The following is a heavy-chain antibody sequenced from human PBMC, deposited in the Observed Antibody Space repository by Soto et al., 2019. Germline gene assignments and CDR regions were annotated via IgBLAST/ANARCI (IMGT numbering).Heavy chain of an antibody. CDR3: ARPQTGSTFWGLGDAKKYYFDY. V-gene: IGHV3-48*02. CDR2: ISTSSAT. CDR1: GFTLRSYS. J-gene: IGHJ4*02. Sequence: GGSLRLSCAASGFTLRSYSMTWVRQAPGKGLQWISYISTSSATDYADSVKGRFTISRDNAKNSVYLQMNSLRDEDTAIYYCARPQTGSTFWGLGDAKKYYFDYWGQGTLVTVSS. D-gene: IGHD1-7*01.